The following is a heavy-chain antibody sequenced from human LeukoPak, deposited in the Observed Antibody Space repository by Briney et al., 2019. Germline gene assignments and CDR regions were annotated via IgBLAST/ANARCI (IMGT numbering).Heavy chain of an antibody. V-gene: IGHV3-20*04. CDR3: ARRITMVRGVISDYYFDY. CDR1: GFTFDDYG. Sequence: GGSLRLSCAASGFTFDDYGMSWVRQAPGKGLEWVSGINWNGGSTGYADSVKGRFTISRDNAKNSLYLQMNSLRAEDTALYYCARRITMVRGVISDYYFDYWGQGTLVTVSS. CDR2: INWNGGST. D-gene: IGHD3-10*01. J-gene: IGHJ4*02.